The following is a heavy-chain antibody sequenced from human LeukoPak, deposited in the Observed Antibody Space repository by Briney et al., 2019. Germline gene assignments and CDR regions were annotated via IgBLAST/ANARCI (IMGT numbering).Heavy chain of an antibody. Sequence: SETLSLTCAVSGGSFSANYWSWVRQPPGGGLEWIAEIYPSGATQYNPSLTGRVTISADRSKSQFSLRLSSVIAADTAVYYCAGYQFWFQNDVWGQGTLVTVSS. V-gene: IGHV4-34*01. D-gene: IGHD3-3*01. J-gene: IGHJ4*02. CDR3: AGYQFWFQNDV. CDR1: GGSFSANY. CDR2: IYPSGAT.